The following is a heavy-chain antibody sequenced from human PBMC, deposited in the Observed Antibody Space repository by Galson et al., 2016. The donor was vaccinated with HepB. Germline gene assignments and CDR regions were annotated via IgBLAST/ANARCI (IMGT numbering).Heavy chain of an antibody. V-gene: IGHV3-7*01. CDR3: ATGGSRGISDAFGF. J-gene: IGHJ3*01. CDR1: GFTFSSYW. Sequence: SLRLSCAGSGFTFSSYWMTWVRQAPGKGLECVANLKQNGGDKYYVDSVMGRFTISRDNAKNSLYLQMNSLSAEDTAVYYCATGGSRGISDAFGFWGQGTMVTVSS. CDR2: LKQNGGDK. D-gene: IGHD3-16*01.